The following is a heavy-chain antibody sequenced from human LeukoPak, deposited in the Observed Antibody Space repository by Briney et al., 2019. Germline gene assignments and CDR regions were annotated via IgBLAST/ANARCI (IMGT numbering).Heavy chain of an antibody. V-gene: IGHV1-18*04. D-gene: IGHD5-18*01. CDR1: GYTFTSYG. CDR3: AVGYSYGPPLFFDY. Sequence: ASVKVSCKASGYTFTSYGISWVRQAPGQGLEWMGWISAYNGNTNYAQKLQGRVTMTTDTSTSTAYMELRSLRSDDTAVYCCAVGYSYGPPLFFDYWGQGTLVTVSS. J-gene: IGHJ4*02. CDR2: ISAYNGNT.